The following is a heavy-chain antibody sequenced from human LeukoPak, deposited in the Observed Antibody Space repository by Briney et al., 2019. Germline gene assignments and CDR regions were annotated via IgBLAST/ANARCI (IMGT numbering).Heavy chain of an antibody. CDR3: AKGRTLGYCSGGSCYLFDY. Sequence: GGSLRLSCAASGFTFSSYAMSWVRQAPGKGLEWVSAISGSGGSTYYADSVKGRFTISRDNSKNTLYLQMNSLRAEDTAVYYCAKGRTLGYCSGGSCYLFDYWGQGTPVTVSS. V-gene: IGHV3-23*01. CDR1: GFTFSSYA. D-gene: IGHD2-15*01. CDR2: ISGSGGST. J-gene: IGHJ4*02.